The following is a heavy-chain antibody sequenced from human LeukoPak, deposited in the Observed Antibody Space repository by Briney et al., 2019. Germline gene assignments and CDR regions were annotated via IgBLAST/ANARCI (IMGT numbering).Heavy chain of an antibody. CDR2: ISSSSSYI. CDR3: AKATGYLL. CDR1: EFSFITYW. D-gene: IGHD1-14*01. V-gene: IGHV3-21*04. Sequence: GGSLRLSCAASEFSFITYWMSWVRQAPGKGLEWVSSISSSSSYIYYADSVKGRFTVARDDSENTLFLQMNSLRAEDTAVYYCAKATGYLLWGQGTLVTVSS. J-gene: IGHJ4*02.